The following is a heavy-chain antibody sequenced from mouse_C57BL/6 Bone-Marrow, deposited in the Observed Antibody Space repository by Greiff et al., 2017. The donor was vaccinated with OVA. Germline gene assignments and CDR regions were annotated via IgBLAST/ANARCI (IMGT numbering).Heavy chain of an antibody. J-gene: IGHJ2*01. D-gene: IGHD2-4*01. CDR3: ARRLRRGPYYYFDY. CDR2: IYPRDGST. Sequence: VQLQQSDAELVKPGASVKISCKVSGYTFTDHTIHWMKQRPEQGLEWIGYIYPRDGSTKYNEKFKGKATLTADKSSSTAYMELRSLTSEDSAVYFCARRLRRGPYYYFDYWGQGTTLTVSS. CDR1: GYTFTDHT. V-gene: IGHV1-78*01.